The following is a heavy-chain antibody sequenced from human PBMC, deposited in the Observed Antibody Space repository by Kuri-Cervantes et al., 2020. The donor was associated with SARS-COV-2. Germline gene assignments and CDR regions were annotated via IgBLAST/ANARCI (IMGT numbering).Heavy chain of an antibody. V-gene: IGHV3-30-3*01. D-gene: IGHD5-12*01. CDR3: ARVMTYGGFLGRPLAY. CDR1: GFTFNTYA. Sequence: GESLKISCAASGFTFNTYAMSWVRQAPGKGLEWVAVISYDGSNKYYADSVKGRFTISRDNSKDALYLQMNSLRAEDTAVYYCARVMTYGGFLGRPLAYWGQGTLVTVSS. J-gene: IGHJ4*02. CDR2: ISYDGSNK.